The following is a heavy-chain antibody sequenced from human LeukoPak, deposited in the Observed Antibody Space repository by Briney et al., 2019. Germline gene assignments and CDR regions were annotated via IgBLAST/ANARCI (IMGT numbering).Heavy chain of an antibody. Sequence: PGGSLRLSCAASGFTFSSYSMNWVRQAPGKGPEWVSSISSSSSYIYYADSVKGRFTISRDNAKNSLYLQMNSLRAEDTAVYYCARDCDFWSGYSYNWFDPWGQGTLVTVSS. D-gene: IGHD3-3*01. CDR1: GFTFSSYS. J-gene: IGHJ5*02. CDR2: ISSSSSYI. CDR3: ARDCDFWSGYSYNWFDP. V-gene: IGHV3-21*01.